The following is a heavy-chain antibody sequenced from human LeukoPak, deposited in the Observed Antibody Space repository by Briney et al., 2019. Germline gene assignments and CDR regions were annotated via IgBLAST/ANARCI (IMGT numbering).Heavy chain of an antibody. CDR3: ARVTSGSYSFDY. J-gene: IGHJ4*02. Sequence: PGGSLRLSCAASGFTFSSYSMNWVRQAPGKGLEWVSSISSSSSYIYYADSEKGRFTISRDNAKNSLYLQMNSLRAEDTAVYYCARVTSGSYSFDYWGQGTLVTVSS. D-gene: IGHD1-26*01. V-gene: IGHV3-21*01. CDR1: GFTFSSYS. CDR2: ISSSSSYI.